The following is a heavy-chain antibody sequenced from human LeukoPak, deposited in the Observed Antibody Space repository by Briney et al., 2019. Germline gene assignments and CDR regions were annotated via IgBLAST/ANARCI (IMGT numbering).Heavy chain of an antibody. D-gene: IGHD3-10*01. CDR3: ARDLMVRGLYYYYYMDV. J-gene: IGHJ6*03. CDR2: IIGTSDYI. Sequence: GGSLRLSCTASGFTFGSYTMNWVRQAPGKGLEWVSSIIGTSDYIYYADSLKGRFTISRGNAKNSLYLQMNSLRAEDTAVYYCARDLMVRGLYYYYYMDVWGKGTTVTISS. V-gene: IGHV3-21*01. CDR1: GFTFGSYT.